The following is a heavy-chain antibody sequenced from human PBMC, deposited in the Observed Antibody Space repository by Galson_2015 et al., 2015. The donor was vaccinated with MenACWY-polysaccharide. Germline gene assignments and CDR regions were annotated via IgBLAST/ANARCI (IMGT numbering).Heavy chain of an antibody. CDR2: ITSTAGST. D-gene: IGHD6-19*01. CDR3: AKCPSDTSGWYGAKSDY. CDR1: GFTFSSFV. J-gene: IGHJ4*02. V-gene: IGHV3-23*05. Sequence: SLRLSRAASGFTFSSFVMSWVRQAPGKGLEWVSAITSTAGSTYYVDSVKGRFTVSRDNSKNTLYLEMNTLRVEDTAVYYCAKCPSDTSGWYGAKSDYWGRGTLVAVSS.